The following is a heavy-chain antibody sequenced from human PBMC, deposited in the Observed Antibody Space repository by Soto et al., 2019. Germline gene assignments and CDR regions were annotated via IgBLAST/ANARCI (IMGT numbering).Heavy chain of an antibody. J-gene: IGHJ4*02. D-gene: IGHD3-9*01. CDR2: ISAYNGNT. Sequence: QFQRLQSGAEVKKPGASVKVSCKASGYTFTSYGSSWVRQAPGQGLEWMGWISAYNGNTNYAQKLQGRVTMTTDTSTSTAYMELRSLRSDDTAVYYCARPMWPLGFYDKQYYFEYLGQGTLVTVSS. CDR3: ARPMWPLGFYDKQYYFEY. CDR1: GYTFTSYG. V-gene: IGHV1-18*01.